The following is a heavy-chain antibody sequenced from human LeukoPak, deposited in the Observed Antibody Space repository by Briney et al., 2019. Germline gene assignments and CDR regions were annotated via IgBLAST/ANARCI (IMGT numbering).Heavy chain of an antibody. CDR1: GFTFSSYA. CDR2: IKQDGSEK. D-gene: IGHD3-22*01. Sequence: GGSLRLSCAASGFTFSSYAMHWVRQAPGKGLEWVANIKQDGSEKYYVDSAKGRFTISRDNAKNSLYLQMNSLRAEDTAVYFCARDSVHGYYDSSGYSTILDYWGQGTLVTVSS. V-gene: IGHV3-7*01. CDR3: ARDSVHGYYDSSGYSTILDY. J-gene: IGHJ4*02.